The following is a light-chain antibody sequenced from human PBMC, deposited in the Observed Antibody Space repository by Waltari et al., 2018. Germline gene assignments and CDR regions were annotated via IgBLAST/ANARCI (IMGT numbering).Light chain of an antibody. J-gene: IGKJ4*01. Sequence: EIVLTQPPGTLSLSPGERATPSCRATQSVSSSHLAWYQQKPGQAPRPLISGASSRATGIPDRFSASGSGTDFTLTSSRLEPEDFAVYYCQQYGSSPLTFGGGTKVEIK. V-gene: IGKV3-20*01. CDR2: GAS. CDR1: QSVSSSH. CDR3: QQYGSSPLT.